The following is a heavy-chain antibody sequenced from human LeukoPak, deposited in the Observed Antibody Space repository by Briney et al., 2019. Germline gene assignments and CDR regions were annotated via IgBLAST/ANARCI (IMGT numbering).Heavy chain of an antibody. CDR3: VTDLVIKGYFDY. V-gene: IGHV3-15*01. Sequence: GGSLRLSCAASGFTFSNVWMSWVRQVPGKGLEWVGRIIRKTDGETTDHAAPVKGRFTISRDDSKNTLYLQMNSLKTEDTAVYYCVTDLVIKGYFDYWGQGALVTVSS. J-gene: IGHJ4*02. CDR1: GFTFSNVW. D-gene: IGHD2-21*01. CDR2: IIRKTDGETT.